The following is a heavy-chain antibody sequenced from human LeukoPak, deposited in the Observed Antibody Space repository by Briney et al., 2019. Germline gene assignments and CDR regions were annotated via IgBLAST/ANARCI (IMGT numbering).Heavy chain of an antibody. CDR3: ARTLDEWESYFDY. CDR1: GGSISSYY. CDR2: IYYSGST. V-gene: IGHV4-59*01. Sequence: KASETLSLTCTVSGGSISSYYWSWIRQPPGKGLEWIGYIYYSGSTNYNPSLKSRVTISVDTSKNQFSLKLSSVTAADTAVYYCARTLDEWESYFDYWGQGTLVTVSS. D-gene: IGHD1-26*01. J-gene: IGHJ4*02.